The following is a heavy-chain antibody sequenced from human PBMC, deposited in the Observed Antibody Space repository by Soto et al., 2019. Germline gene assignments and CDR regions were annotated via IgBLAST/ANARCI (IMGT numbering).Heavy chain of an antibody. D-gene: IGHD4-17*01. V-gene: IGHV4-30-2*01. J-gene: IGHJ4*02. Sequence: SETLSLTCAVSGGSISSGGYSWSWIRPPPGKGLEWIGYLYHSGSAYYNPYLKSRVTISVDRSKNQFSLKLSCVTAADAAVYYCARADYGDYQYYFDYWGQGTLVTVSS. CDR1: GGSISSGGYS. CDR3: ARADYGDYQYYFDY. CDR2: LYHSGSA.